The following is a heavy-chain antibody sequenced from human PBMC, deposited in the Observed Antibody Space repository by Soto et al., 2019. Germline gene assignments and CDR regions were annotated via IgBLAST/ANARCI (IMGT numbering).Heavy chain of an antibody. CDR2: IYYSGST. D-gene: IGHD6-13*01. V-gene: IGHV4-31*03. J-gene: IGHJ5*02. CDR3: ARAKKGIAAAENWFDP. Sequence: QVQLQESGPGLVKPSQTLSLTCTVSGGSISSGGYYWSWIRQHPGKGLEWIGYIYYSGSTYYNPSLKSRVTISVDTSKNQFSLTLSSVTAADTAVHYCARAKKGIAAAENWFDPWGQGTLVTVSS. CDR1: GGSISSGGYY.